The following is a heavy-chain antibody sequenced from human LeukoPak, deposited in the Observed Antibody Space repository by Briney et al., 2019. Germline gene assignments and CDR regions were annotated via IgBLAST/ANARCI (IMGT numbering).Heavy chain of an antibody. D-gene: IGHD6-13*01. CDR2: MNPNSGNT. J-gene: IGHJ3*02. Sequence: ASVKVSCKASGYTFTSYDINWVRQATGQGLEWMGWMNPNSGNTGYAQKFQGRVTMTRNTSISTAYMELSSLRSEDTAVYYCARDVRYSSSWLLPEDAFDIWGQGTMVTVSS. CDR1: GYTFTSYD. CDR3: ARDVRYSSSWLLPEDAFDI. V-gene: IGHV1-8*01.